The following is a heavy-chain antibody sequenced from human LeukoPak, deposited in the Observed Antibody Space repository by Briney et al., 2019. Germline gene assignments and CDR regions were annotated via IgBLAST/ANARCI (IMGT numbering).Heavy chain of an antibody. CDR3: AKDIEDFLTGSFLDY. CDR1: GFTFDDYA. D-gene: IGHD3-9*01. Sequence: SLRLSCAASGFTFDDYAMHWVRQAPGKGLEWVSGISWNSGSIGYADSVKGRFTISRDNAKNSLYLQMNSLRAEDTALYYCAKDIEDFLTGSFLDYWGQGTLVTVSS. J-gene: IGHJ4*02. CDR2: ISWNSGSI. V-gene: IGHV3-9*01.